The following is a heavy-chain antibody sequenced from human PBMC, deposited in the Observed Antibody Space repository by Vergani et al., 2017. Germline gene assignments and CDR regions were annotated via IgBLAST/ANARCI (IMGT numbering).Heavy chain of an antibody. V-gene: IGHV3-7*01. CDR2: IKEDGSEK. CDR1: GFIFSSYW. D-gene: IGHD1-14*01. J-gene: IGHJ4*02. CDR3: ARDGRIDAEGTELDY. Sequence: EVQLVESGGGLVQPGGSLRLSCAASGFIFSSYWMHWVCQAPGKGLEWVAAIKEDGSEKQYVDSVKGRFTISRDNAKKSLYLQMNSLRGEDTAVYYCARDGRIDAEGTELDYWGQGTLVTVSS.